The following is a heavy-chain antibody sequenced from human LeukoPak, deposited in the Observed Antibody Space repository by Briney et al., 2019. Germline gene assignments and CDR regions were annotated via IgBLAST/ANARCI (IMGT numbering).Heavy chain of an antibody. CDR3: ARAGALRYFDWLYDY. CDR1: GGSISSYY. J-gene: IGHJ4*02. CDR2: IYYSGST. V-gene: IGHV4-59*08. Sequence: SSETLSLTCTVSGGSISSYYWSWIRQPPGKGLEWIGYIYYSGSTNYNPSLKSRVTISVDTSKNQFSLKLSSVTAADTAVYYCARAGALRYFDWLYDYWGQGTLITVSS. D-gene: IGHD3-9*01.